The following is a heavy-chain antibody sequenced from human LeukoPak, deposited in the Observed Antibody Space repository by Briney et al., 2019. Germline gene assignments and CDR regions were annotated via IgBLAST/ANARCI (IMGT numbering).Heavy chain of an antibody. CDR1: GFTFSSYW. CDR2: INHSGST. D-gene: IGHD3-22*01. CDR3: ASLGTREVITTSFDY. J-gene: IGHJ4*02. Sequence: PGGSLRLSCAASGFTFSSYWMSWIRQPPGKGLEWIGEINHSGSTNYNPSLKSRVTISVDTSKNQFSLKLSSVTAADTAVYYCASLGTREVITTSFDYWGQGTLVTVSS. V-gene: IGHV4-34*01.